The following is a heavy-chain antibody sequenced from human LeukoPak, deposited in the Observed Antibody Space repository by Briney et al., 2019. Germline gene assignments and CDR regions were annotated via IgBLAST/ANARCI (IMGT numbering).Heavy chain of an antibody. J-gene: IGHJ5*02. CDR1: GFSFDKFG. CDR2: VSADESGK. V-gene: IGHV3-64*01. Sequence: GGSLRLSCVASGFSFDKFGMHWVRQAPGKGLEYVSSVSADESGKYYTRSVRGRFSISRDNSKNTMYLQLGNLRPDDMGIYYCASLDRSEIPWGPGTLVTVSS. D-gene: IGHD1-26*01. CDR3: ASLDRSEIP.